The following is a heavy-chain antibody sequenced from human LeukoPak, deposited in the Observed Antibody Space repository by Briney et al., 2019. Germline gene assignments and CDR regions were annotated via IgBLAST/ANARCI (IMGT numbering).Heavy chain of an antibody. CDR1: GFTFSSYT. CDR3: ARDFLGESGAGGY. D-gene: IGHD3-10*01. V-gene: IGHV3-21*01. Sequence: GGSLRLSCAGTGFTFSSYTMNWVRQTTGKGLAWIASISPTAVSTFHADSVKGRFNISRDNGRNSVYLQMYSLRAEDTAVYFCARDFLGESGAGGYWGQGILVTVSS. CDR2: ISPTAVST. J-gene: IGHJ4*02.